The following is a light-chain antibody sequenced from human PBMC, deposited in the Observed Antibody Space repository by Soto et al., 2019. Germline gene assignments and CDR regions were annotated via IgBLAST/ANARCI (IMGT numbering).Light chain of an antibody. J-gene: IGKJ1*01. CDR2: DAS. Sequence: EIVLTQSPATLSLSPLEIGTLSFMASQSVSSYLAWYQQKPGQAPRLLIYDASNRATGIPARFSGSGSGTDFTLTISSLEPEDFAVYYCQQYGGSPRTFGQGTKVDIK. CDR1: QSVSSY. V-gene: IGKV3-11*01. CDR3: QQYGGSPRT.